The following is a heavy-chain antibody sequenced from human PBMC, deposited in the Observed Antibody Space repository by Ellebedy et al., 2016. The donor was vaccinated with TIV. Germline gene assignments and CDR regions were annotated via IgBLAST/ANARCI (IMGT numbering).Heavy chain of an antibody. V-gene: IGHV4-31*03. CDR1: GGSISSGGYY. CDR3: ARDLAQEGYCSGGSCLTFDI. J-gene: IGHJ3*02. Sequence: MPSETLSLTCTVSGGSISSGGYYWSWIRQHPGKGLEWIGYIYYSGSTYYNPSLKSRVTISVDTSKNQFSLKLSSVTAADTAVYYCARDLAQEGYCSGGSCLTFDIWGQGTMVTVSS. D-gene: IGHD2-15*01. CDR2: IYYSGST.